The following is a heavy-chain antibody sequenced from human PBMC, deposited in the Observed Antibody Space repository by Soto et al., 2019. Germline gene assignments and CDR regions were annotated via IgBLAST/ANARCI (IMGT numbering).Heavy chain of an antibody. CDR2: IIPILGIA. CDR1: GGTFSSYT. CDR3: ARDTPSGYYYEYYYYGMDV. D-gene: IGHD3-22*01. V-gene: IGHV1-69*04. J-gene: IGHJ6*02. Sequence: SVKVSCKASGGTFSSYTISWVRQAPGQGLEWMGRIIPILGIANYAQKFQGRVTITADKSTSTAYMELSSLRSEDTAAYYCARDTPSGYYYEYYYYGMDVSGQGTTVTVSS.